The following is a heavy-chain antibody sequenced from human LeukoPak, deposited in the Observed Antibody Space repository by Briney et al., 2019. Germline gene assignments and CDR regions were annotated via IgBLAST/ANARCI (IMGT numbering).Heavy chain of an antibody. CDR3: ARGSRGYSYG. D-gene: IGHD5-18*01. CDR2: IYYSAST. CDR1: GGSVSSGSYY. V-gene: IGHV4-61*01. J-gene: IGHJ4*02. Sequence: SETLSLTCTVSGGSVSSGSYYWSWIRQPPGKGLEWIGYIYYSASTNYNPSLKSRVTISVDTSNDQFSLKLSSVTAADTAVYYCARGSRGYSYGWGQGTLVTVSS.